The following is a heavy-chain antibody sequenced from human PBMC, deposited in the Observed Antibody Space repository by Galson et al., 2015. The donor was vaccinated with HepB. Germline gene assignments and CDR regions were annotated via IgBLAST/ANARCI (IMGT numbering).Heavy chain of an antibody. CDR1: GFTVSSNY. D-gene: IGHD5-24*01. V-gene: IGHV3-53*01. CDR3: ARDRSTNYYYYMDV. CDR2: IYSGGST. J-gene: IGHJ6*03. Sequence: SLRLSCAASGFTVSSNYMSWVRQAPGKGLEWVSVIYSGGSTYYADSVKGRFTISRDNSKNTLYLQMNSLRAEDTAVYYCARDRSTNYYYYMDVWGKGTTVTVSS.